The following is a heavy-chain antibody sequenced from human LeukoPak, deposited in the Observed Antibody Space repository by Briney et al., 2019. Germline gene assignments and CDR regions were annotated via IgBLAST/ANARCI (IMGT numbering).Heavy chain of an antibody. D-gene: IGHD5-12*01. CDR1: GGSISSGSYY. J-gene: IGHJ3*02. Sequence: SQTLSLTCTVSGGSISSGSYYWSWIRQPAGKGLEWIGRIYTSGSTNYNPSLKSRVTISVDTSKNQFSLKLSSVTAADTAVYYCARMSGWLRDNDAFDIWGQGTMVTVSS. CDR3: ARMSGWLRDNDAFDI. V-gene: IGHV4-61*02. CDR2: IYTSGST.